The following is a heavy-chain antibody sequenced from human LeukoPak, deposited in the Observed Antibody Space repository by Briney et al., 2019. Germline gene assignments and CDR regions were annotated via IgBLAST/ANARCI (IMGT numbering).Heavy chain of an antibody. CDR1: GYTFTSRA. V-gene: IGHV1-3*01. D-gene: IGHD4-17*01. J-gene: IGHJ4*02. CDR3: ARERSTVTGLDY. Sequence: ASVKVSCKASGYTFTSRAMHWVRQAPGQGLEWMGWINAGNGNTKYSQKFQGRVTITRDTSASTAYMELSSLRSEDTALYYCARERSTVTGLDYWGQGTLVTVSS. CDR2: INAGNGNT.